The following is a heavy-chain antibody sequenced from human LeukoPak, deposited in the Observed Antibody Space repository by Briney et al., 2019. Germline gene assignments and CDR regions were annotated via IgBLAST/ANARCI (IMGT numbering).Heavy chain of an antibody. D-gene: IGHD2-21*02. V-gene: IGHV4-4*02. Sequence: SETLSLTCAVSGASVSTSNWWIWVRQPPGKGLEWIGEIHHSGSTNYNPSLKSRVTLSVDTSKNQISLRLSSVTAADTAVYYCARGLYGSDSYWGQGNLVTVSS. CDR2: IHHSGST. CDR3: ARGLYGSDSY. CDR1: GASVSTSNW. J-gene: IGHJ4*02.